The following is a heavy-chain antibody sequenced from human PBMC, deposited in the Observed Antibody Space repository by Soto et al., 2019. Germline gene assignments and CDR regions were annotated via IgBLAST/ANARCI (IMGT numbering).Heavy chain of an antibody. V-gene: IGHV3-23*01. CDR2: ISGSGGST. CDR1: GFTFSSYA. CDR3: AKGDGSGSYYNDFPIDY. Sequence: EVQLLESGGGLVQPGGSLRLSCAASGFTFSSYAMSWVRQAPGKGLEWVSAISGSGGSTYYADSVKGRFTISRDNSKNTLYLQMNSLRAEDTAVYYCAKGDGSGSYYNDFPIDYWGQGTLVTVSS. J-gene: IGHJ4*02. D-gene: IGHD3-10*01.